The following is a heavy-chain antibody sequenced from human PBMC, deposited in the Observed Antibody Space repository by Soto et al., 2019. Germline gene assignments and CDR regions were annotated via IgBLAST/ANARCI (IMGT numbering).Heavy chain of an antibody. CDR2: IYSGGST. CDR1: GFTVSSNY. CDR3: ARGKYSSSWSFDY. J-gene: IGHJ4*02. D-gene: IGHD6-13*01. V-gene: IGHV3-53*01. Sequence: GGSLRLSCAASGFTVSSNYMSWVRQAPGKGLEWVSVIYSGGSTYYADSVKGRFTISRDNSKNTLYLQMNSLRAEDTAVYYCARGKYSSSWSFDYWGQGTLVTV.